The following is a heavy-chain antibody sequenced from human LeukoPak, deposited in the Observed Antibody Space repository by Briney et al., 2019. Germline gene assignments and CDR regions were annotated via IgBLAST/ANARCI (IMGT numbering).Heavy chain of an antibody. D-gene: IGHD4-17*01. Sequence: NPGGSLRLSCAASGFTFSNAWMSWVRQAPGKGLEWVGRIKSKTDGGTTDYAAPVKGRFTISRDDSKNTLYLQMNSLKTEDTAVYYCTTDTPFLGDYEGGSFDYWGQGTLVTVSS. CDR2: IKSKTDGGTT. J-gene: IGHJ4*02. V-gene: IGHV3-15*01. CDR1: GFTFSNAW. CDR3: TTDTPFLGDYEGGSFDY.